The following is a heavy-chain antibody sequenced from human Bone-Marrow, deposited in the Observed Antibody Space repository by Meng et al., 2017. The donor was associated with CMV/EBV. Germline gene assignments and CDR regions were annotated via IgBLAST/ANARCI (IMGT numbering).Heavy chain of an antibody. D-gene: IGHD1-26*01. CDR2: ITSGGNI. CDR1: GFTFSNYE. CDR3: ATVGSGSYLAY. Sequence: GESLKISCAASGFTFSNYEMNWVRQAPGKGLQWVSYITSGGNIYYADSVKGRFTISRDNAKNSLYLQMNSLRAEDTAVYYCATVGSGSYLAYWGQGTLVTVSS. J-gene: IGHJ4*02. V-gene: IGHV3-48*03.